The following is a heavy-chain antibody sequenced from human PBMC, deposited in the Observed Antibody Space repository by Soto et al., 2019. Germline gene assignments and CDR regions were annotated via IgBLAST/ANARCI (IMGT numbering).Heavy chain of an antibody. J-gene: IGHJ4*02. V-gene: IGHV4-61*01. CDR1: GASVSSGSHY. CDR2: IYYSGST. Sequence: ASETLSLTCSVSGASVSSGSHYWSWIRQSPGKGLEWIGFIYYSGSTNYNPSLKSRVTISLDTSKNQFSLKLSSVTAADTAVYYCARDRAPGGIGAYFDYWGQGTLVTVSS. D-gene: IGHD1-26*01. CDR3: ARDRAPGGIGAYFDY.